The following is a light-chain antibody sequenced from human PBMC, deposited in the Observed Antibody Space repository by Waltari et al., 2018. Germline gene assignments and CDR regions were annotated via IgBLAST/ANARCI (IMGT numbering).Light chain of an antibody. CDR1: SSDVGGYNS. J-gene: IGLJ2*01. V-gene: IGLV2-14*03. Sequence: QSALTQPASVSGSPGQSITISCTATSSDVGGYNSVPWYQQHPGKAPKLMIYDVSNRPSGVSNRFSGSKSGNTASLTISGLQAEDEADYYCSSYTSSSTLGVFGGGTKLTVL. CDR3: SSYTSSSTLGV. CDR2: DVS.